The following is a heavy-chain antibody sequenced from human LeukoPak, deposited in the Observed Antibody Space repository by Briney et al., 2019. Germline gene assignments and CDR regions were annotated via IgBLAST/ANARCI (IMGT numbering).Heavy chain of an antibody. CDR2: IYYSGST. CDR1: GASISSFY. CDR3: ARGTSNVLGHFDWLHMDV. Sequence: SETLSLTCTVSGASISSFYWSWIRQPPGTGLEWIGYIYYSGSTNSNPSLKSRVTISVDTSKNQFSLKVSSVTAADTAGYYCARGTSNVLGHFDWLHMDVWGKGTTVTVSS. D-gene: IGHD3-9*01. J-gene: IGHJ6*03. V-gene: IGHV4-59*01.